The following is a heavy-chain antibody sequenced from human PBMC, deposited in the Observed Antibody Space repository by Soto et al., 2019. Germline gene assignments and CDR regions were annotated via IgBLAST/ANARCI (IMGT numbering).Heavy chain of an antibody. CDR3: ARDKWYSSSSRYYYYYGMDV. D-gene: IGHD6-6*01. V-gene: IGHV3-13*01. CDR2: IGTAGDT. Sequence: EVQLVESGGGLVQPGGSLRLSCAASGFTFSSYDMHWVRQATGKGLEWVSAIGTAGDTYYPGSVKGRFTISRENAKNSLYLQMNSLRAGDTAVYYCARDKWYSSSSRYYYYYGMDVWGQGTTVTVSS. J-gene: IGHJ6*02. CDR1: GFTFSSYD.